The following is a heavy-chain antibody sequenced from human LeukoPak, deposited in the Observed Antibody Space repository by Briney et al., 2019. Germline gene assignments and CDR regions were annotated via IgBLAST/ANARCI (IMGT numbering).Heavy chain of an antibody. CDR2: IYHSGST. J-gene: IGHJ3*02. D-gene: IGHD3-10*01. CDR3: ARDYRGIRRAGHGFAI. CDR1: DYSISSDYF. Sequence: SETLSLTCAVSDYSISSDYFWGWIRQPPGKGLEWIGNIYHSGSTYYNPSLKSRVTISVDTSKNQFSLNLSPVTAADTAVYYCARDYRGIRRAGHGFAIWGQGTMVTVSS. V-gene: IGHV4-38-2*02.